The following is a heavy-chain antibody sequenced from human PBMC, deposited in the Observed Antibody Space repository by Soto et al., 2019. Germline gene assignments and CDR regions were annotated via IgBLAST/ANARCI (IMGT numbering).Heavy chain of an antibody. D-gene: IGHD3-10*01. CDR1: GFTFSSYS. V-gene: IGHV3-48*02. J-gene: IGHJ3*02. Sequence: TGGSLRLSCAASGFTFSSYSMNWVRQAPGKGLEWVSYISSSSSTIYYADSVKGRFTISRGNAKNSLYLQMNSLRDEDTAVYYCARDRIIYASGSYTAPFDIWGQGTMVTVSS. CDR3: ARDRIIYASGSYTAPFDI. CDR2: ISSSSSTI.